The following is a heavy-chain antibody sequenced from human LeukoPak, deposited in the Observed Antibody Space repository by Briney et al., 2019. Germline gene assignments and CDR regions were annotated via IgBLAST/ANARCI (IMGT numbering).Heavy chain of an antibody. CDR1: GFTFSSYA. Sequence: GGSLRLSCAASGFTFSSYAMSWVRQAPGKGLEWVSAISGSGGSTYYADSVKGRFTISRDNSKNTLYLQMNSLSAEDTAVYYCAKEGSIVVVPAAMGDYWGQGTLVTVSS. D-gene: IGHD2-2*01. CDR2: ISGSGGST. CDR3: AKEGSIVVVPAAMGDY. J-gene: IGHJ4*02. V-gene: IGHV3-23*01.